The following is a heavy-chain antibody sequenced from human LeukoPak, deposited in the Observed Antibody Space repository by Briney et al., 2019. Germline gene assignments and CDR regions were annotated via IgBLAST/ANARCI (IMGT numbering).Heavy chain of an antibody. V-gene: IGHV3-30-3*02. J-gene: IGHJ6*02. D-gene: IGHD6-13*01. CDR2: ISYDGSNK. Sequence: RSGGSLRLSCAASGFTFSSYAMHWVRQAPGKGLEWVAVISYDGSNKYYADSVKGRFTISRDNSKNTLYLQMNSLRAEDTAVYYCAKRDEGGAAAGPGDYYYGMDVWGQGTTVTVSS. CDR3: AKRDEGGAAAGPGDYYYGMDV. CDR1: GFTFSSYA.